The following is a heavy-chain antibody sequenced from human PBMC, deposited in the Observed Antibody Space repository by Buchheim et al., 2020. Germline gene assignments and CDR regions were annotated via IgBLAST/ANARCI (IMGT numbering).Heavy chain of an antibody. Sequence: EVQLLESGGGSVQPGGSLRLSCAASGFTFSSYAMSWVRQAPGKGLEWVSSISSSGKTSYYADSVKGRFTISRDNSKNTIYLQMNSLRVEDTAGYFCAKRADWNTGWYFFDFWGQGTL. CDR1: GFTFSSYA. J-gene: IGHJ4*02. CDR2: ISSSGKTS. V-gene: IGHV3-23*01. CDR3: AKRADWNTGWYFFDF. D-gene: IGHD1/OR15-1a*01.